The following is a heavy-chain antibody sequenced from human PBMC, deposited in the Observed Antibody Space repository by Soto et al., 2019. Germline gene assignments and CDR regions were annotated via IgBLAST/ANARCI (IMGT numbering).Heavy chain of an antibody. D-gene: IGHD6-13*01. Sequence: GGSLRLSCASSGFTFSSYAMHLVRQAPGKGLEWVAVISYDGSNKYYADSVKGRFTISRDNSKNTAYLQMSSLRPEDTAVYYCARGRISSSDAPSYLPDAFDIWGQGTMVTVSS. CDR3: ARGRISSSDAPSYLPDAFDI. V-gene: IGHV3-30*14. CDR2: ISYDGSNK. CDR1: GFTFSSYA. J-gene: IGHJ3*02.